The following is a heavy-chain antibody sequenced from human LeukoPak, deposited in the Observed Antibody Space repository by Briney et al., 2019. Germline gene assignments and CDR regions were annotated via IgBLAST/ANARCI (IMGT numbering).Heavy chain of an antibody. CDR3: ANPRYCSGGSCHSYYGMDV. D-gene: IGHD2-15*01. CDR2: ISGSGGST. Sequence: PGGSLRLSCAASGFTFSSYAMSWVRQAPGKGLEWVSAISGSGGSTYYADSVKGRFTISRDNSKNTLYLQMNSLRAEDTAVYYCANPRYCSGGSCHSYYGMDVWGQGTTVTVSS. CDR1: GFTFSSYA. V-gene: IGHV3-23*01. J-gene: IGHJ6*02.